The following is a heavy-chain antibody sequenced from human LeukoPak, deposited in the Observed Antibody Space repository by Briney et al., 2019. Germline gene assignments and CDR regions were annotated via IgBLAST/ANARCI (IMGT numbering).Heavy chain of an antibody. D-gene: IGHD3-3*01. CDR3: ARGTPSEWLLKYYYYYYGMDV. J-gene: IGHJ6*02. CDR1: GYTFTSYG. CDR2: ISAYNGNT. V-gene: IGHV1-18*01. Sequence: GASVKVSCKASGYTFTSYGISWVRQAPGQGLEWMGWISAYNGNTNYAQKLQGRVTMTTDTSTSTVYMELSSLRSEDTAVYYCARGTPSEWLLKYYYYYYGMDVWGQGTTVTVSS.